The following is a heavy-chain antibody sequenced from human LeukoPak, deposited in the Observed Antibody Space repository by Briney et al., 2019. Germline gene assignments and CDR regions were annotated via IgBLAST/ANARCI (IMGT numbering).Heavy chain of an antibody. CDR1: GFTFSSFS. J-gene: IGHJ4*02. D-gene: IGHD5-18*01. CDR3: GRAIASYGDSAY. Sequence: GGSLRLSCAASGFTFSSFSMNWVRQAPGKGLEWLSYITSTSGARYYADSVKGRFTISRDNAKNSLYLQVDSLRAEDTAVYYCGRAIASYGDSAYWGQGTLVTVSS. CDR2: ITSTSGAR. V-gene: IGHV3-48*04.